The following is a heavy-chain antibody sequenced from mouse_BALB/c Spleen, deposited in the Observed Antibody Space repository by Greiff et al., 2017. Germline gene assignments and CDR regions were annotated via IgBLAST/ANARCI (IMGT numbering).Heavy chain of an antibody. CDR1: GYTFTDYE. J-gene: IGHJ2*01. CDR2: IDPETGGT. D-gene: IGHD1-1*01. Sequence: VQLQQSGAELVRPGASVTLSCKASGYTFTDYEMHWVKQTPVHGLEWIGAIDPETGGTAYNQKFKGKATLTADKSSSTAYMELRSLTSEDSAVYYCTRETVGGYFDYWGQGTTLTVSS. V-gene: IGHV1-15*01. CDR3: TRETVGGYFDY.